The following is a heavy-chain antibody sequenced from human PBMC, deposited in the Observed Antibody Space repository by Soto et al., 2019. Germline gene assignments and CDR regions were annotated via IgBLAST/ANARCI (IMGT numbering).Heavy chain of an antibody. J-gene: IGHJ6*02. D-gene: IGHD4-17*01. CDR1: GFTFSDYF. Sequence: QVQLVESGGGLVKPGGSLRLSCAASGFTFSDYFMSWIRQAPGKGPEWISHISSSSISTNYADSVKGRFTISRDNAKNALYPEMTSLTAEDTAIYYCAKNGDYSYYYAMDVWGQGTTVSVSS. V-gene: IGHV3-11*06. CDR3: AKNGDYSYYYAMDV. CDR2: ISSSSIST.